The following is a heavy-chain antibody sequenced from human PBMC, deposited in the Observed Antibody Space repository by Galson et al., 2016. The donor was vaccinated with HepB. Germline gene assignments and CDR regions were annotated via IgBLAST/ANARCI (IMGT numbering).Heavy chain of an antibody. V-gene: IGHV4-59*01. CDR2: IYYSGST. Sequence: ETLSLTCTVSGGSISNYYWSWIRQPPGKGLEWIGYIYYSGSTNYNPSLKSRVTISVDTSKNQFSLKLSSVTAADTAVYYCARAGRRCSSTSCYYYYGMDVWGQGTTVTVSS. CDR3: ARAGRRCSSTSCYYYYGMDV. CDR1: GGSISNYY. J-gene: IGHJ6*02. D-gene: IGHD2-2*01.